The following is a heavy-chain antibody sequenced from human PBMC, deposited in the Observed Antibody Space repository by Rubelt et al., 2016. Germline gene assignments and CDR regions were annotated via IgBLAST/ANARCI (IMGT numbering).Heavy chain of an antibody. D-gene: IGHD5-12*01. CDR2: ISAYDGNT. Sequence: QIQLVQSGPEVEKPGASVKVSCKASGYTFISYGISWIRQAPGQGLEWMGWISAYDGNTNYAQKLQGRVTMTTATSTGTAYMGLRSLRSDDTAVYYCAIVSGYDPFYYYGMDVWGQGTTVTVSS. CDR1: GYTFISYG. V-gene: IGHV1-18*01. CDR3: AIVSGYDPFYYYGMDV. J-gene: IGHJ6*02.